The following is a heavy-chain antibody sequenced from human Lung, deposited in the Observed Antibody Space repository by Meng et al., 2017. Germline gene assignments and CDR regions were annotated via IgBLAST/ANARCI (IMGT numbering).Heavy chain of an antibody. D-gene: IGHD3-22*01. CDR3: AKHSSGYYQSFDS. CDR1: GFTFSSYS. Sequence: GESLKISCAASGFTFSSYSMSWVRQAPGKGLEWVSVISSNGGTTVYADSAKGRFTISRDNSKNTLYLQLNSLRADDTAVFYCAKHSSGYYQSFDSWGQGKQVT. V-gene: IGHV3-23*01. J-gene: IGHJ4*02. CDR2: ISSNGGTT.